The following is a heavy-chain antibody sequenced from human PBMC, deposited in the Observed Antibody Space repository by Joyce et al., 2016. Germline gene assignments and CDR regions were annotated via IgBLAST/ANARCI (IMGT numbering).Heavy chain of an antibody. J-gene: IGHJ6*03. CDR3: ARQQQLVRPYYYYYMDV. CDR2: LFYGGYT. Sequence: QLQLQESGPGLVKPSETLSLTCSVSGGSIRSTSYYWAWIRQPPGKGLEWVGSLFYGGYTSHNPSLTSRLSLSADPSKNQFSVKLTSVTAADTAVYFCARQQQLVRPYYYYYMDVWGKGTTVTVSS. CDR1: GGSIRSTSYY. D-gene: IGHD6-13*01. V-gene: IGHV4-39*01.